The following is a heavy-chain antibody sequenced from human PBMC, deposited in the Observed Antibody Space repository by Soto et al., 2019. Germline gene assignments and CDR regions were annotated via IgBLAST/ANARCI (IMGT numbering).Heavy chain of an antibody. J-gene: IGHJ4*02. V-gene: IGHV1-24*01. CDR3: AIRGRRWLQSPFDY. D-gene: IGHD4-17*01. CDR1: GHTLTELS. CDR2: FDTEDGEA. Sequence: QVQVEQSGTEVKKPGASVKVSCKVSGHTLTELSIHWVRQAPGKGLEWMGGFDTEDGEAVYAQKFQGRDTMTEDTSTDTASMELSSLRSEGAAVYYCAIRGRRWLQSPFDYWGQGTLVPVSS.